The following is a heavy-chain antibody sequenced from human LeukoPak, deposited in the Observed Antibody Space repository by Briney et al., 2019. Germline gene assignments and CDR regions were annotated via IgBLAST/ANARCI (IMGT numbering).Heavy chain of an antibody. CDR1: GVSISTSTHY. CDR2: MFYRGST. Sequence: PSETLSLTCTVSGVSISTSTHYWAWIRQPPGKGLEWTASMFYRGSTYYNASLRSRVTLSVDTSMNQFSLKLSSVTASDTATFYCVRQGGWGGAASLIEFWGQGTLVTVSS. J-gene: IGHJ4*02. V-gene: IGHV4-39*01. D-gene: IGHD2-15*01. CDR3: VRQGGWGGAASLIEF.